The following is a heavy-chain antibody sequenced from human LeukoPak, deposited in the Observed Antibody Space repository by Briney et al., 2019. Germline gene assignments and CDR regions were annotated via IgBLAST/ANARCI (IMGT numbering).Heavy chain of an antibody. CDR2: ISYDGSNK. V-gene: IGHV3-30*18. J-gene: IGHJ4*02. D-gene: IGHD3-3*01. CDR3: AKDQEVDDYDFWSGPFDY. CDR1: GFTFSSYG. Sequence: PGRSLRLSCAASGFTFSSYGMHWVRQAPGKGLEWVAVISYDGSNKYYADSVKGRFTISRDNSKNTLYLQMNSLRAEDTAVYYCAKDQEVDDYDFWSGPFDYWGQGTLVTVSS.